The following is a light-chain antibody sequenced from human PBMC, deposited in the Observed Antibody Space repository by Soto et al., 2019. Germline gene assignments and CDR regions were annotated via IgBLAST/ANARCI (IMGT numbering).Light chain of an antibody. J-gene: IGLJ2*01. V-gene: IGLV1-44*01. CDR3: AAWDNSLRGLV. Sequence: QPVLTQPPSASGTPGQRVTISCSGSSSNIGTNIVNWYQQLPGTAPRLLIYNNNQRPSGVPDRFSGSKSGTSASLAIGGLQSEDEADYYCAAWDNSLRGLVLGGGTKLTVL. CDR2: NNN. CDR1: SSNIGTNI.